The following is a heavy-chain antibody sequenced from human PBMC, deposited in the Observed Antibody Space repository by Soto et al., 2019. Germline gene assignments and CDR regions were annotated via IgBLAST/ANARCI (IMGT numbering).Heavy chain of an antibody. D-gene: IGHD6-13*01. CDR1: GGSFSGYY. Sequence: SETLSLTCAVYGGSFSGYYWSWIRQPPGKGLEWIGEINHSGSTNYNPSLKSRVTISVDTSKNQFSLKLSSVTAADTAVYYCASSGWAQLVSDYWGQGKLVTVSS. V-gene: IGHV4-34*01. J-gene: IGHJ4*02. CDR3: ASSGWAQLVSDY. CDR2: INHSGST.